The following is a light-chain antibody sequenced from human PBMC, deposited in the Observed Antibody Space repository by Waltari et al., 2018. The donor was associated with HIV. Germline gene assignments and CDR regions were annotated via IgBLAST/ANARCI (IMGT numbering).Light chain of an antibody. Sequence: DNVLTPSPGTLSLSPGERATLSCRASRSVSSNYLTWYQQRPGRAPRLLIYAASTRATAIPDRFSGSGSGTDFNLTISRLEPEDFAVYYCQQYGTSPYTFGQGTKVEI. V-gene: IGKV3-20*01. CDR2: AAS. CDR3: QQYGTSPYT. J-gene: IGKJ2*01. CDR1: RSVSSNY.